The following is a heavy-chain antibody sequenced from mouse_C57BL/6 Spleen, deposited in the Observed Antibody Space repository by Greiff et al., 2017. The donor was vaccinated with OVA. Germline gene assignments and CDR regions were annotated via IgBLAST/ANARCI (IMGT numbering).Heavy chain of an antibody. CDR1: GYSFTGYY. CDR2: INPSTGGT. D-gene: IGHD1-1*01. J-gene: IGHJ1*03. V-gene: IGHV1-42*01. CDR3: ARSDYGSSYRYFDV. Sequence: VQLKESGPELVKPGASVKISCKASGYSFTGYYMNWVKQSPEKSLEWIGEINPSTGGTTYNQKFKAKATLTVDKSSSTAYMQRKSLTSEDSAVYYCARSDYGSSYRYFDVWGTGTTVTVSS.